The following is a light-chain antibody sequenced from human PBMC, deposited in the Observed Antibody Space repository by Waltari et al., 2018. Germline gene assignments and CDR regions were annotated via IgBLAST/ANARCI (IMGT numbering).Light chain of an antibody. Sequence: QSALTQPGSVSGAPGQSITICCTGTTSGDGGYEYVSWYQPYPGEAPILILYHVANRPSGVAKRFSVSMSGSTASLTISGLQAEDEALYYCTPKTTSTTLVFGGGTKVTVL. J-gene: IGLJ3*02. CDR3: TPKTTSTTLV. CDR1: TSGDGGYEY. CDR2: HVA. V-gene: IGLV2-14*03.